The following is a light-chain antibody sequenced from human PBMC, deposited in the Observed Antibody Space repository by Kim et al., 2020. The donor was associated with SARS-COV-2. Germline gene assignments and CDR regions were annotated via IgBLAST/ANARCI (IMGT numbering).Light chain of an antibody. V-gene: IGKV1-6*01. CDR1: LDIRNN. CDR3: LQDYNFPRT. Sequence: ASVGDRVSITCRASLDIRNNLAWYQQKPGQAPTLLIFAASTLQSGAPSRFSGSGSGTDFTLTISNLQPEDFAAYYCLQDYNFPRTFGQGTKVDIK. J-gene: IGKJ1*01. CDR2: AAS.